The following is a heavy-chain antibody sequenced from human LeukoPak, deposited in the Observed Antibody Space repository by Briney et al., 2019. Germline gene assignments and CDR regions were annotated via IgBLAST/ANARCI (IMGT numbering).Heavy chain of an antibody. J-gene: IGHJ4*02. D-gene: IGHD1-26*01. CDR3: GRDSARAGLGN. V-gene: IGHV3-74*01. Sequence: GGSLRLSCEASGFTLSSDWMHWVRQGPGKGLLWVSRVNPDGSITGYADSVKGRFTISRDNAKNTVWLQMNSLRAEDTAVYYCGRDSARAGLGNWGQGTLVTVST. CDR2: VNPDGSIT. CDR1: GFTLSSDW.